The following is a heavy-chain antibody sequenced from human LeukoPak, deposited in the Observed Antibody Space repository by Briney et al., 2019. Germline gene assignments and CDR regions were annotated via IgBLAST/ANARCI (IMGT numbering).Heavy chain of an antibody. V-gene: IGHV3-9*01. J-gene: IGHJ2*01. Sequence: GGSLRLSCAASGFTFDDYAMHWVRQAPGKGLEWVSGISWNSGSIGYADSVKGRFTISRDNAKNSLYLQMNSLRAEDTALYYCAKDRGSGGSRHYWYFDLWGRGTLVTVSS. CDR3: AKDRGSGGSRHYWYFDL. CDR1: GFTFDDYA. CDR2: ISWNSGSI. D-gene: IGHD2-15*01.